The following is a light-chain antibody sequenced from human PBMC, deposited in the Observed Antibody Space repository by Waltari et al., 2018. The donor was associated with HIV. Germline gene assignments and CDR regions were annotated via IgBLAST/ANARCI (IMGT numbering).Light chain of an antibody. J-gene: IGLJ2*01. Sequence: QSVLTQPPSVSAAPGQRVTISCTGSSSNIGAGYDVHWYQPLPGTAPKLLIYENNNRPSGVPDRFSGSKSGTSASLAITGLQAEDEADYYCQSYDSSLSGVIFGGGTKLTVL. V-gene: IGLV1-40*01. CDR1: SSNIGAGYD. CDR2: ENN. CDR3: QSYDSSLSGVI.